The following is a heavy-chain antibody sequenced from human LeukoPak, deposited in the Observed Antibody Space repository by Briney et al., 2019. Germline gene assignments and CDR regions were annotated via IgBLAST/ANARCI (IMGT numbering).Heavy chain of an antibody. CDR3: ARARGRDGDYVSYY. CDR1: GFTFSNYG. D-gene: IGHD4-17*01. J-gene: IGHJ4*02. V-gene: IGHV3-30*02. Sequence: PGGSLRLSCAASGFTFSNYGIHWVRQAPGKGLEWVTFMQYDGSDKFYADSVKGRFTISRDNSKNTAYLQMNSLRTEDTAVYYCARARGRDGDYVSYYWGQGTLVTVSS. CDR2: MQYDGSDK.